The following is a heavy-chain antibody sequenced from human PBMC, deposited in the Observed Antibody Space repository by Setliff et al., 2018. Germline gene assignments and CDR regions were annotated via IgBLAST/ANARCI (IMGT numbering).Heavy chain of an antibody. CDR3: ARHATYYYGSGNLPFDS. CDR2: IMPGRDT. CDR1: GDSLSGYY. J-gene: IGHJ4*02. Sequence: SETLSLTCAVYGDSLSGYYWSWIRQSPKKGLEWIGEIMPGRDTLYSPSLESRLTITIDTSKSQFSLKLSSVTAADAAVYYCARHATYYYGSGNLPFDSWGQGTLVTVSS. D-gene: IGHD3-10*01. V-gene: IGHV4-34*12.